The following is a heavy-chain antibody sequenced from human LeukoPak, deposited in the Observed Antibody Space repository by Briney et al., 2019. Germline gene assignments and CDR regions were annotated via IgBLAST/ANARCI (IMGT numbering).Heavy chain of an antibody. J-gene: IGHJ3*01. V-gene: IGHV1-46*01. CDR3: SSESWTGRYNSSFLL. Sequence: KPGASVKVSCMPPLHSLSSENVQGARQAPGQGLEWMGIINPNGGDTSYAQKFQGRVTMTRNSSTSRVYLEISNLSAEDAAVFYCSSESWTGRYNSSFLLWGQGTMVTVSS. CDR2: INPNGGDT. CDR1: LHSLSSEN. D-gene: IGHD6-13*01.